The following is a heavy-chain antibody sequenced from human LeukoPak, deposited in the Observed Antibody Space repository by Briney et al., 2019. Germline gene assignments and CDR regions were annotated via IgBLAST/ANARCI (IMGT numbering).Heavy chain of an antibody. V-gene: IGHV7-4-1*02. CDR2: INTNTGNP. CDR3: ARVDSPTPGSGSYYIAPFLFDP. J-gene: IGHJ5*02. D-gene: IGHD3-10*01. Sequence: ASVKVSCKASGYTFTSYAMNWVRQAPGQGLEWMGWINTNTGNPTYAQGFTGRFVFSLDTSVSTAYLQISSLKAEDTAVYYCARVDSPTPGSGSYYIAPFLFDPWGQGTLVTVSS. CDR1: GYTFTSYA.